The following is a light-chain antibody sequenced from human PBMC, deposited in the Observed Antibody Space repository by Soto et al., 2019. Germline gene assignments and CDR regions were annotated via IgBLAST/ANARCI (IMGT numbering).Light chain of an antibody. Sequence: EIMLTQSPGTLSLSPGEGATLSCRASQSVTTNFLAWYQQKPGQAPRLLIYGASSRATGIPDRFSGSGSGTDFTLTISRLEPEDFAMYYCQQYGSSPCTFGQGTKVDI. CDR3: QQYGSSPCT. CDR1: QSVTTNF. CDR2: GAS. J-gene: IGKJ1*01. V-gene: IGKV3-20*01.